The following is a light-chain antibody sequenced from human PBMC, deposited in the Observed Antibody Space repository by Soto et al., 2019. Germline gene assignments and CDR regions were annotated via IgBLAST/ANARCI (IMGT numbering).Light chain of an antibody. CDR3: QQYDNSPPRWT. J-gene: IGKJ1*01. Sequence: EIVLTQSPGTLSLSPGERATLSCRASQSVSSSDLAWYQQKVGQPPRLLIYGASSRATGIPDRFSGSGSGTDFTRTISRLEPEDFAVYSCQQYDNSPPRWTVGQGTKVEIK. V-gene: IGKV3-20*01. CDR1: QSVSSSD. CDR2: GAS.